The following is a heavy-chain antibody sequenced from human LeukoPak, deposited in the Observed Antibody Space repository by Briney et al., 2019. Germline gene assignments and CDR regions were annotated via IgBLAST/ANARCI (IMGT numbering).Heavy chain of an antibody. CDR3: ARGGNYDILTGYYPPFDY. J-gene: IGHJ4*02. CDR1: GDSVSSNSAA. D-gene: IGHD3-9*01. Sequence: SQTLSLTCAISGDSVSSNSAAWNWIRQSPSRGLEWLGRTYYRSKWYNDYAVSVKSRITINPDTSKNQFSLQLNSVTPEDTAVYYCARGGNYDILTGYYPPFDYWGQGTLVTVSS. CDR2: TYYRSKWYN. V-gene: IGHV6-1*01.